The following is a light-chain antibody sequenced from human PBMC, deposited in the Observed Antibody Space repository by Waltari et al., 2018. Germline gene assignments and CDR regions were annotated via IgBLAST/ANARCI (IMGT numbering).Light chain of an antibody. CDR1: QSVSSY. J-gene: IGKJ4*02. V-gene: IGKV3-11*01. CDR2: DAS. CDR3: QQRSNWPG. Sequence: EIVLTQSPATLSLSPGERATLSCRASQSVSSYLAWYQQKPGQAPRLLIYDASNRATCIPARFSCSGAGTDFTLTISSLEPEDFAVYYCQQRSNWPGFGGGTKVEIK.